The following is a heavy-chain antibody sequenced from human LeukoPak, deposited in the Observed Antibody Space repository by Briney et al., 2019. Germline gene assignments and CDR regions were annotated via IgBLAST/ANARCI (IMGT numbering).Heavy chain of an antibody. CDR1: GYTFTGYY. Sequence: ASVKVSCKASGYTFTGYYMHWVRQAPGQGLEWMGWISAYNGNTNYAQKLQGRVTMTTDTSTSTAYMELRSLRSDDTAVYYCARDILYSSSWFLQDHWGQGTLVTVSS. D-gene: IGHD6-13*01. CDR2: ISAYNGNT. V-gene: IGHV1-18*04. CDR3: ARDILYSSSWFLQDH. J-gene: IGHJ4*02.